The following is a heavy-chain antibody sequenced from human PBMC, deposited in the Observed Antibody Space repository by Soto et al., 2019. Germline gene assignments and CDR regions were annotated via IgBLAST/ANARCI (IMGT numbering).Heavy chain of an antibody. Sequence: EVQLLDSGGGLVQPGGSLRLSCAASGFMFSCCAMSWVRQAPGKGLEWVSTIHGDGDYSHYTDSVEGRFTISRDNSRNMLYLQMNSLRGDDTAVYYCAKTRGGGSYTNWSFAVWGRGTLVTVSS. CDR2: IHGDGDYS. J-gene: IGHJ2*01. CDR3: AKTRGGGSYTNWSFAV. CDR1: GFMFSCCA. D-gene: IGHD1-26*01. V-gene: IGHV3-23*01.